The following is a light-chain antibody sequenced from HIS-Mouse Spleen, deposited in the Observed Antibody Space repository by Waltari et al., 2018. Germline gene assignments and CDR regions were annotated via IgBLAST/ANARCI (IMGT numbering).Light chain of an antibody. V-gene: IGLV3-1*01. CDR2: QDS. CDR1: KLGGKY. CDR3: QAWDSNTVV. J-gene: IGLJ2*01. Sequence: SDELTQPPSVSVSPGPTANIPRSGNKLGGKYSCWYQQKPGPSPVLVIYQDSKRPSGLPERFSGTNSGTTATLTISGTQAMDEADYCCQAWDSNTVVFGGGTKLTVL.